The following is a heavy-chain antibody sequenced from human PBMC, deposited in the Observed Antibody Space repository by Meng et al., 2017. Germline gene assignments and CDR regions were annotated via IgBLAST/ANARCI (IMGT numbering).Heavy chain of an antibody. D-gene: IGHD3-10*01. CDR2: IIPSFGTT. Sequence: QVVVVESGVGVAKPGSSVKVSCKASGCTFSSYAISWVRQAPGQGLEWMGGIIPSFGTTNYAQKFQGRVTITTGESTSTAYMELSSLRSEDTAVYYCARGTMVRVVINAFDIWGQGTMVTVSS. CDR3: ARGTMVRVVINAFDI. J-gene: IGHJ3*02. V-gene: IGHV1-69*05. CDR1: GCTFSSYA.